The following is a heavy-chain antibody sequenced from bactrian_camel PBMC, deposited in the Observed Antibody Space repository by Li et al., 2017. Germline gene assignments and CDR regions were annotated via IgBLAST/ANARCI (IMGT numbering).Heavy chain of an antibody. Sequence: VQLVESGGGLVQPGGSLRLSCAASGFTFSSYGMSWVRQAPGKGLEWVSSIYNDGTTYYADSVKGRFTISRDNAENTVYLQMNSLKREDTAVYYCARRLWNGDASFGYWGQGTQVTVS. D-gene: IGHD1*01. CDR2: IYNDGTT. J-gene: IGHJ6*01. V-gene: IGHV3S10*01. CDR1: GFTFSSYG. CDR3: ARRLWNGDASFGY.